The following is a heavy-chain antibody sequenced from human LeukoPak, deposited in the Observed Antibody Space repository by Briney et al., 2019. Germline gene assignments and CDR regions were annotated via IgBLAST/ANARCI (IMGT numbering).Heavy chain of an antibody. CDR1: GFTFSSYG. V-gene: IGHV3-23*01. J-gene: IGHJ4*02. CDR2: ISGSGDNT. D-gene: IGHD3-10*01. Sequence: PGGSLRLSCAASGFTFSSYGMHWVRQAPGKGLEWVSTISGSGDNTYYADSVKGRFTISRDNSKNTLYLQMNSLRAEDTAVYYCARVTYGSGPYGAFDYWGQGTLVTVSS. CDR3: ARVTYGSGPYGAFDY.